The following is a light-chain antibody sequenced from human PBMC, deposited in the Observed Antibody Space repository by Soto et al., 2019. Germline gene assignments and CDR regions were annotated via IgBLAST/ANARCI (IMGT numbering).Light chain of an antibody. CDR1: GSDVGSYKY. J-gene: IGLJ1*01. CDR2: EVS. Sequence: QSALTQPASCSGSPGQSSTISCTGTGSDVGSYKYVSWYQQHPGKAPKLIIFEVSNLPSGVSDRFSGCKSGNRASLTISGLQAEDEADYYCSSYTSISRIGVFGTGTKVTVL. CDR3: SSYTSISRIGV. V-gene: IGLV2-14*01.